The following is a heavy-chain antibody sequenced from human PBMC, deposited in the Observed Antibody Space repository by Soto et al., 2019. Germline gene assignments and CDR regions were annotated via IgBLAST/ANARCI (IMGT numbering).Heavy chain of an antibody. CDR2: ISSGRPTI. Sequence: GGSLRLSCAASGFTFSSYGMNWVRQAPGKGLAWVSYISSGRPTIQYADSVKGRFAISRDNAKNSLYLQMNSLRDEDTAVYYCARGGAARPDYWGQGTLVTVSS. CDR3: ARGGAARPDY. CDR1: GFTFSSYG. J-gene: IGHJ4*02. V-gene: IGHV3-48*02. D-gene: IGHD6-6*01.